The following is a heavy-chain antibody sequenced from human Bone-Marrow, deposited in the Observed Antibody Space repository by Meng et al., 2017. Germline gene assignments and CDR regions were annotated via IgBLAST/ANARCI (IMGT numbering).Heavy chain of an antibody. CDR2: IYYSGST. CDR1: GGSISSSSYY. D-gene: IGHD3-3*01. V-gene: IGHV4-39*01. CDR3: ARQGFLEWLLYLGNWSDP. Sequence: QLQLQESGPGLVKPSETLSLTCTVSGGSISSSSYYWGWIRQPPGKGLEWIGSIYYSGSTYYNPSLKSRVTISVDTSKNQFSLKLSSVTAADTAVYHCARQGFLEWLLYLGNWSDPWGQGTLVTVSS. J-gene: IGHJ5*02.